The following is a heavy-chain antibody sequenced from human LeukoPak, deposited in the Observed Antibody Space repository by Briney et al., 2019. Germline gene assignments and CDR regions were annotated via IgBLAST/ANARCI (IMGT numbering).Heavy chain of an antibody. CDR3: ARHRSDTGGKKGVNWFDP. CDR1: GGSIKNYY. CDR2: IYFGGTT. Sequence: SETLSLTCSVSGGSIKNYYWSWIRQPPGKGLEWLGNIYFGGTTDYNSSLKSRLTVSVDTFKNQPSLNLQSVTAADTATYYCARHRSDTGGKKGVNWFDPWGQGTLVTVSS. D-gene: IGHD4-23*01. J-gene: IGHJ5*02. V-gene: IGHV4-59*01.